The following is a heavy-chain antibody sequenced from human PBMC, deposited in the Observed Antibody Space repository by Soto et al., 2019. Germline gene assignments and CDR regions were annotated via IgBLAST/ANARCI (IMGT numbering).Heavy chain of an antibody. D-gene: IGHD3-22*01. CDR3: ARALFYQGSDSRGYSFDAFDF. J-gene: IGHJ3*01. V-gene: IGHV1-18*01. Sequence: QVQLVQSGAEVKKPGASVKVSCKASGYTFTSSGMSWVRQAPGQGLEWMGWISAHTGSSEYAQRFQGRVTMTTDRSTSTTYMELRSLRSDDTTAYYCARALFYQGSDSRGYSFDAFDFWGPGTLVTVSS. CDR1: GYTFTSSG. CDR2: ISAHTGSS.